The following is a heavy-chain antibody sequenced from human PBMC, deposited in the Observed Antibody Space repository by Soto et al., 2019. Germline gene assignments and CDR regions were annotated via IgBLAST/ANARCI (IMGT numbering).Heavy chain of an antibody. D-gene: IGHD3-10*01. J-gene: IGHJ4*02. CDR2: INHSGST. CDR3: ARGGDGVGEFIFDY. V-gene: IGHV4-34*01. CDR1: GGSFSGYY. Sequence: QVQLQQWGAGLLKPSETLSLTCAVYGGSFSGYYWSWIRQPPGKGLEWIEEINHSGSTNYNPSLKSRVTISVDTSKNQFSLKLSSVTAADTAVYYCARGGDGVGEFIFDYWGQGTLVTVSS.